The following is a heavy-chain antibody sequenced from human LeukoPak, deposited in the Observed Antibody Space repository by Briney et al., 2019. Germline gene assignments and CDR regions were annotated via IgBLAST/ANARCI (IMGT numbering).Heavy chain of an antibody. J-gene: IGHJ4*02. D-gene: IGHD3-16*01. CDR2: INPNSGDT. V-gene: IGHV1-2*02. CDR1: GYIFTGYY. Sequence: GASEKVSCKASGYIFTGYYMHWVRQAPGQALEWMGWINPNSGDTNYAQKFQGRVTMTRDTSISTAYMELSRLRSDDTAVYYCARVRYRLAETYIDYWGQGTLVTVSS. CDR3: ARVRYRLAETYIDY.